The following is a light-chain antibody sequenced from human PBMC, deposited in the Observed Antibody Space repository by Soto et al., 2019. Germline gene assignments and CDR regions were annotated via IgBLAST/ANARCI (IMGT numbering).Light chain of an antibody. J-gene: IGLJ2*01. CDR1: SSDVGGYNY. CDR2: DVS. V-gene: IGLV2-14*01. CDR3: SSDTSSSVE. Sequence: QSVLTQPASVSGSPGQSITISCTGTSSDVGGYNYVSWYQQHPGKAPQLRIYDVSNRPSRVSNRVSGSKSGNTASLTISVLQGEDEADWYCSSDTSSSVEFGGGTKLTAL.